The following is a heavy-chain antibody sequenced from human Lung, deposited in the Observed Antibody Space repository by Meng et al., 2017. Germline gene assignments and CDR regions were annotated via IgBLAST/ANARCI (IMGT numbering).Heavy chain of an antibody. CDR1: GGSISSSNYY. V-gene: IGHV4-30-4*01. J-gene: IGHJ2*01. CDR2: IYNSGST. Sequence: QVQLQESGPGLVKPSQTLSLTCTVSGGSISSSNYYWSWIRQPPGKGLGWSGHIYNSGSTYYNPSLKSRITISVDTSKNQFSLKLSSVTAADTAVYYCARGQKGYFDLWGRGILVTVSS. CDR3: ARGQKGYFDL.